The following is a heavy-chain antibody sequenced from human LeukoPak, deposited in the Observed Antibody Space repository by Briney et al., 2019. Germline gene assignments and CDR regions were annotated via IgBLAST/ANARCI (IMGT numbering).Heavy chain of an antibody. V-gene: IGHV7-4-1*02. D-gene: IGHD3-16*01. CDR1: GYTFTSYA. J-gene: IGHJ6*02. CDR3: ARGPRGKYYYGMDV. Sequence: ASVKVSCKASGYTFTSYAMNWVRQAPGQGLEWMGWINTNTGNPTYAQGFTGRFVFSLDTSVSTAYLQISSLKAEDTAVYYCARGPRGKYYYGMDVWGQGTTVTVSS. CDR2: INTNTGNP.